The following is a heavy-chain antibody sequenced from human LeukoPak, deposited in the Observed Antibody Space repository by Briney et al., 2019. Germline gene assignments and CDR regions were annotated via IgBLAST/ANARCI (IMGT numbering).Heavy chain of an antibody. CDR2: ISGSGGST. CDR1: GFTFSSYA. CDR3: AKCDTGLKRYSYGSYAYYYMDV. V-gene: IGHV3-23*01. J-gene: IGHJ6*03. D-gene: IGHD5-18*01. Sequence: PGGSLRLSCAASGFTFSSYAMSWVRQAPGKGLEWVSAISGSGGSTYYADSVKGRFTISRDNSKNTLYLQMNSLRAEDTAVYYCAKCDTGLKRYSYGSYAYYYMDVWGKGTTVTVSS.